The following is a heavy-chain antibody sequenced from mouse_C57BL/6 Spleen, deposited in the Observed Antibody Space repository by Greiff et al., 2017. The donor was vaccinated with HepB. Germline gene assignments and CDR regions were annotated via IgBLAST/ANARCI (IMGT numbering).Heavy chain of an antibody. CDR2: INPSTGGT. D-gene: IGHD1-1*01. CDR3: NYGFAY. CDR1: GYSFTGYY. Sequence: EVQLQQSGPELVKPGASVKISCKASGYSFTGYYMNWVKQSPEKSLEWIGEINPSTGGTTYNQKFKAKATLTVDKSSSTAYMQLKSLTSEDSAVYYCNYGFAYWGQGTLVTVSA. J-gene: IGHJ3*01. V-gene: IGHV1-42*01.